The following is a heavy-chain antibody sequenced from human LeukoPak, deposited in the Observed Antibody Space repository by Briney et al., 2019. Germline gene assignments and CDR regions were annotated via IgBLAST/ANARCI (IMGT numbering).Heavy chain of an antibody. Sequence: ASVKVSCKVSGYTLTELSMHWVRQAPGKGLEWMGGFGPEDGETIYARKFQGRVTMTEDTSTDTAYMELSSLRSEDTAVYYCATYNDYGDYSGKWGQGTLVTVSS. V-gene: IGHV1-24*01. J-gene: IGHJ4*02. D-gene: IGHD4-17*01. CDR2: FGPEDGET. CDR1: GYTLTELS. CDR3: ATYNDYGDYSGK.